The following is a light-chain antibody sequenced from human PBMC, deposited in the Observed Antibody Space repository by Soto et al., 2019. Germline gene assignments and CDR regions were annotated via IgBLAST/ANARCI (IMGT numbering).Light chain of an antibody. Sequence: DIQMTQSPSSLSASVGDRVTIICRASQSVSTRLAWYQQKPGKAPKLLIYDVSSLESGVPSRFSGSGSGTEFTLAISSLQPDDFATYYCQQYNSYPWTFGQGTKV. CDR3: QQYNSYPWT. V-gene: IGKV1-5*02. CDR1: QSVSTR. CDR2: DVS. J-gene: IGKJ1*01.